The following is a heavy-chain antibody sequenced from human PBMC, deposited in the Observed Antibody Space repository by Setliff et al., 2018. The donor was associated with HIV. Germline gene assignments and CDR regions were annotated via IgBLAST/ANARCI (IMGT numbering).Heavy chain of an antibody. Sequence: GGSLRLSCAASGFTVSSNYMSWVRQAPGRGLEWVSVIYSGGSTYYADSVKGRFTISRDNSKNTLYLQMNSLRAEDTAVYYCARALWFGELDVWGKGTTVTVSS. CDR1: GFTVSSNY. V-gene: IGHV3-53*01. CDR3: ARALWFGELDV. J-gene: IGHJ6*04. D-gene: IGHD3-10*01. CDR2: IYSGGST.